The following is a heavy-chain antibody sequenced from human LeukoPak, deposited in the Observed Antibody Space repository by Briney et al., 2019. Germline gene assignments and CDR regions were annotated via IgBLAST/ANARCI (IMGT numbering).Heavy chain of an antibody. V-gene: IGHV4-59*08. CDR3: ARQDDSSVVIFDY. Sequence: PSETLSLTCTVSGGSISSYYWSWIRQPPGKGLEWIGYTYYSGSTNYNPSLKSRVTISVDTSKNQFSLKLSSVTAADTAVYYCARQDDSSVVIFDYWGQGTLVTVSS. CDR1: GGSISSYY. J-gene: IGHJ4*02. CDR2: TYYSGST. D-gene: IGHD3-22*01.